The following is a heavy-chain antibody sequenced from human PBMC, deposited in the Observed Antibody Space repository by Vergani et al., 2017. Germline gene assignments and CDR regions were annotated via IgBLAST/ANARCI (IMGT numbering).Heavy chain of an antibody. V-gene: IGHV3-30*18. J-gene: IGHJ4*02. CDR1: GFTFSSYG. CDR2: ISYDGSNK. CDR3: AKEERMVGAQNAFDY. Sequence: QVQLVESGGGVVQPGRSLRLSCAASGFTFSSYGMHWVRQAPGKGLEWVAVISYDGSNKYYADSVKGRFTISRDNSKNTLYLKMNRMRAEDTALYYCAKEERMVGAQNAFDYWGQGTLVTVSS. D-gene: IGHD1-26*01.